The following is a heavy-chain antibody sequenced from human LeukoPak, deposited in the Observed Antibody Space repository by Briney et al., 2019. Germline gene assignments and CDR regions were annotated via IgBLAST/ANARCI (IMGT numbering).Heavy chain of an antibody. CDR3: ARDVRGRYFDWFFDY. CDR2: IKQDGSEK. CDR1: GFTSSSYW. J-gene: IGHJ4*02. V-gene: IGHV3-7*03. D-gene: IGHD3-9*01. Sequence: GGSLRLSCAASGFTSSSYWMSWVRQAPGKGLEWVANIKQDGSEKDYVDSVKGRFTISRDNAKNSLYLQMNSLRAEDTALYYCARDVRGRYFDWFFDYWGQGTLVTVSS.